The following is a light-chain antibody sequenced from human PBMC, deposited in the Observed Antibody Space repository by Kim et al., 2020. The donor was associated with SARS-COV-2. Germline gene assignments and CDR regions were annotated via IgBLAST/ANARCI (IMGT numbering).Light chain of an antibody. CDR3: QVWDSSSDLAV. CDR2: SDA. Sequence: SYELTQPHSVSVAAAQMARITCGGSNIGSKAVHWYRQKPGQEPVLVIYSDANRPSGIPERLSGSNPGNTATLTISRIEAGGEADYYCQVWDSSSDLAVFGGGTQLTVL. V-gene: IGLV3-12*02. CDR1: NIGSKA. J-gene: IGLJ3*02.